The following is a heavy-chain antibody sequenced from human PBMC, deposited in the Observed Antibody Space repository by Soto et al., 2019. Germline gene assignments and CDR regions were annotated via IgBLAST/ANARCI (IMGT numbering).Heavy chain of an antibody. Sequence: LSLTCTVSGGSISSGGYYWSWIRQHPGKGLEWIGYIYYSGSTYYNPSLKSRVTISVDTSKNQFSLKLSSVTAADTAVYYCARAHYYDSSGYSGGTNWFDPWGQGTLVTVSP. V-gene: IGHV4-31*03. CDR1: GGSISSGGYY. CDR2: IYYSGST. J-gene: IGHJ5*02. CDR3: ARAHYYDSSGYSGGTNWFDP. D-gene: IGHD3-22*01.